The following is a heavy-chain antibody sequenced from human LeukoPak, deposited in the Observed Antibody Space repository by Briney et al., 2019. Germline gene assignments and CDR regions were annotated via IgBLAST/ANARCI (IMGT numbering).Heavy chain of an antibody. CDR1: GYTFSSYW. CDR2: IYPGDSET. V-gene: IGHV5-51*01. D-gene: IGHD1-7*01. J-gene: IGHJ4*02. CDR3: ARFWNWNYYFEY. Sequence: GESLKISCKGSGYTFSSYWIGWVRQMPGKGLEWMGIIYPGDSETRYSPSFQGQVTISADKSTTPAYLQWSSLKASDTAMYYCARFWNWNYYFEYWGQGTLVTVSS.